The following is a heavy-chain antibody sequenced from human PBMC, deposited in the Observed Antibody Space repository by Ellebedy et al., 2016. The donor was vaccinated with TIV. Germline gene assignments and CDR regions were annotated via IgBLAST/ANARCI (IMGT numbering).Heavy chain of an antibody. Sequence: SGPTLVXPRETLTLTCTVSGFSVSDARMGVSWVRQPPGKALEWLAHIFANDEKSVTASLRNRVFISKDTSKSQVVLTVTKMDSVDTATYYCARSQRKYSFGHYYYYGMDVWGQGTTVTVSS. J-gene: IGHJ6*02. D-gene: IGHD5-18*01. CDR1: GFSVSDARMG. CDR3: ARSQRKYSFGHYYYYGMDV. V-gene: IGHV2-26*01. CDR2: IFANDEK.